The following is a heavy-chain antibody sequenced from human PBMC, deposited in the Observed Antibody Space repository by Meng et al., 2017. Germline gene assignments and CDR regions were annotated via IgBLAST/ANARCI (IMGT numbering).Heavy chain of an antibody. D-gene: IGHD1-26*01. CDR1: GGSISSYY. V-gene: IGHV4-59*01. Sequence: SETLSLTCTVSGGSISSYYWSWIRQPPGKGLEWIGYIYYSGSTNYNPSLKSRVTISVDTSKNQLSLKLSSVTAAGTAVYYCAMGGIVDYYFDYWGQGTLVTVSS. CDR2: IYYSGST. CDR3: AMGGIVDYYFDY. J-gene: IGHJ4*02.